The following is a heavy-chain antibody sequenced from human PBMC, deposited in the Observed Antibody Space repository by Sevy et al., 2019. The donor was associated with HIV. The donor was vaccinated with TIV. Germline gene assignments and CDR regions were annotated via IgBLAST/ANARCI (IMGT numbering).Heavy chain of an antibody. CDR1: GFTFGDYA. CDR2: IRSKAYGGTT. CDR3: TGDLSYGPGFDY. D-gene: IGHD5-18*01. V-gene: IGHV3-49*03. Sequence: GESLKISCTASGFTFGDYAMSWFRQAPGKGLEWVGFIRSKAYGGTTEYAGSVKGRFTISRDDSKSIAYLQMNSLKTEDTAVYYCTGDLSYGPGFDYWGQGTLVTVSS. J-gene: IGHJ4*02.